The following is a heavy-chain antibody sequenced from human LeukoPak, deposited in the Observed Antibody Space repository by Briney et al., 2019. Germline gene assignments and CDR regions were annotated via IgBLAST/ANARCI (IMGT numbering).Heavy chain of an antibody. V-gene: IGHV3-23*01. CDR1: AFTVSGYY. CDR2: ISGSGGST. CDR3: AKAGGGGYADRIDY. Sequence: GGSLRLSCAASAFTVSGYYMSWVRQAPGKGLEWVSGISGSGGSTYFADSVKGRFTISRDNSKNTLYLQMNSLRAEDSAVYYCAKAGGGGYADRIDYWGQGTLATVSS. D-gene: IGHD5-12*01. J-gene: IGHJ4*02.